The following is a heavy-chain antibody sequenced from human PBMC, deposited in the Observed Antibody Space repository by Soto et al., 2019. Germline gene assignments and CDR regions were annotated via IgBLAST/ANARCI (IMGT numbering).Heavy chain of an antibody. CDR1: GGTFSSYA. D-gene: IGHD1-1*01. CDR2: VIPIFGTA. Sequence: QVQLVQSGAEVKKPGSSVKVSCKASGGTFSSYAISWVRQAPGQGLEWMGGVIPIFGTANYAQKFQGRVTITADDSTSTAYLELSSLRSEDTAVYYCAREAPPSWNYYYYGMDVWGQGATVTVSS. V-gene: IGHV1-69*12. CDR3: AREAPPSWNYYYYGMDV. J-gene: IGHJ6*02.